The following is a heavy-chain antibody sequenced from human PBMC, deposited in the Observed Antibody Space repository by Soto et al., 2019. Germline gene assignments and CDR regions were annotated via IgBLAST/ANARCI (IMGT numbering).Heavy chain of an antibody. J-gene: IGHJ4*02. CDR1: GISVRSGSYY. Sequence: SETLSLTCPVSGISVRSGSYYWSWIRQPPGKGLEWIGYIYYSGSTNYNPSLKSRVTISVDTSKNQFSLKLSSVTAADTAVYYCARVYDSSGYYYGVSDYWGQGTLVTVSS. V-gene: IGHV4-61*01. CDR2: IYYSGST. CDR3: ARVYDSSGYYYGVSDY. D-gene: IGHD3-22*01.